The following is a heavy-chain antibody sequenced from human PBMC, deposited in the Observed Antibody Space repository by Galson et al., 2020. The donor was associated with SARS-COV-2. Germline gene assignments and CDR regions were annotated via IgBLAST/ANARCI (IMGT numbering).Heavy chain of an antibody. CDR3: ARHRGSGSYYSWVNMDV. Sequence: KIGESLKISCQGSGYSFTSYLIGLERQMPGKGPEVMGIIYPGYSDTRYSPSFQGQVTISADKSISNAYLQWSSLKASDTAMYYCARHRGSGSYYSWVNMDVWGKGTTVTVSS. CDR2: IYPGYSDT. CDR1: GYSFTSYL. V-gene: IGHV5-51*01. D-gene: IGHD3-10*01. J-gene: IGHJ6*03.